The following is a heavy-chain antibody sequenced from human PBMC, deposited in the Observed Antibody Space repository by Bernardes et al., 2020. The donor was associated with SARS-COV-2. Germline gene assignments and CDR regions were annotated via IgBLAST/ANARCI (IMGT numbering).Heavy chain of an antibody. CDR1: GFTFSTFA. V-gene: IGHV3-23*01. CDR2: ISCSGSGT. CDR3: AKGRIGSDFWSGHSL. J-gene: IGHJ1*01. Sequence: GGSLRLSCAASGFTFSTFAMTWVRQAPGKGLECVYAISCSGSGTYYADSVKGRFTVSRDNSKNILYLQLNSLRAEDTAVYFCAKGRIGSDFWSGHSLWGQGTLMTVSS. D-gene: IGHD3-3*01.